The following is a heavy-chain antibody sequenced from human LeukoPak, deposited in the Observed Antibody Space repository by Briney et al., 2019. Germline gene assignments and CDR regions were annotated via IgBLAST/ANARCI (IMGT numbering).Heavy chain of an antibody. V-gene: IGHV3-30*04. CDR3: ATVRLRGVIITYYYYGIDL. J-gene: IGHJ6*02. CDR1: AFTFSSYT. D-gene: IGHD3-10*01. Sequence: GRSLTLSCAASAFTFSSYTIHCLRQAPGKGLQGVAVISYGGRNKYYANSVKGRFTSYRDNSNNTLYLRMNKLREDDTAVYYCATVRLRGVIITYYYYGIDLWGQATTVTVSS. CDR2: ISYGGRNK.